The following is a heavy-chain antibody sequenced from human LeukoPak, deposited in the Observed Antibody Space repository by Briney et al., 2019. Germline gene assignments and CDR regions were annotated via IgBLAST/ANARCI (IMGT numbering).Heavy chain of an antibody. V-gene: IGHV3-7*01. D-gene: IGHD5/OR15-5a*01. CDR2: IKQDGSEK. J-gene: IGHJ3*02. CDR1: GFTFSSYW. CDR3: AREGALVSTYYRINTDDAFDI. Sequence: PGGSLRLSCAASGFTFSSYWMSWVRQAPGKGLEWVANIKQDGSEKYYVDSVKCRFTISRDNAKNSLYLQMNSLRAEDTAVYYCAREGALVSTYYRINTDDAFDIWGQGTMVTVSS.